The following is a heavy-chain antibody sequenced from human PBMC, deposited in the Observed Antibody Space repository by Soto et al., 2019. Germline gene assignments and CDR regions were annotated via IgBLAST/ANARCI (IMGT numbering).Heavy chain of an antibody. CDR3: ARDVRFLEWLSARGMDV. CDR2: IWYDGSNK. D-gene: IGHD3-3*01. J-gene: IGHJ6*02. Sequence: PGWSLILSCAASGFTFSSYGMHWVRQAPGKGLEWGAVIWYDGSNKYYADSVKGRFTISRDNPKNSLYLQMNSLRAEDTAVYYCARDVRFLEWLSARGMDVWGQGTTVTVSS. V-gene: IGHV3-33*01. CDR1: GFTFSSYG.